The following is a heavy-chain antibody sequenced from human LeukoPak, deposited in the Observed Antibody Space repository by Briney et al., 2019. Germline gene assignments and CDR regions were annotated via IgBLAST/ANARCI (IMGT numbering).Heavy chain of an antibody. CDR1: GYTFTNYG. Sequence: ASVKVSCKASGYTFTNYGFSWVRQAPGQGLEWMGWISAHNGNTKYAQNFQGRVAMTTDTSTSTAYMDIWSLRSDDTAVYYCARDQPYQNLAPDYWGQGTLVIVSS. D-gene: IGHD2-2*01. CDR3: ARDQPYQNLAPDY. V-gene: IGHV1-18*01. J-gene: IGHJ4*02. CDR2: ISAHNGNT.